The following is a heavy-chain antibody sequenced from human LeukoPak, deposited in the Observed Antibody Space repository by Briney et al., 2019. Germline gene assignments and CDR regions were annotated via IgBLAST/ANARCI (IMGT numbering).Heavy chain of an antibody. V-gene: IGHV3-23*01. CDR2: ISGSGGST. D-gene: IGHD2-2*01. J-gene: IGHJ5*02. Sequence: PGGSLRLSCAASGFTFSSYAMSRVRQAPGKGLEWVSAISGSGGSTYYADSVKGRFTISRDNSKNTLYLQMNSLRAEDTAVYYCAKDQGVPAAELGGFDPWGQGTLVTVSS. CDR3: AKDQGVPAAELGGFDP. CDR1: GFTFSSYA.